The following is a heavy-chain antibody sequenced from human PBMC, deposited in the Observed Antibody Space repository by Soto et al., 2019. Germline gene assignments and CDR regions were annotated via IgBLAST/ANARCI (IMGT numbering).Heavy chain of an antibody. D-gene: IGHD4-17*01. CDR1: GYTFTSYG. CDR3: ARGGRTVTTVVSGY. Sequence: ASVKVSCKASGYTFTSYGISWVRQAPGQGLEWMGWISAYNGNTNYAQKFQGRVTMTRDTSISTAYMEPSRLRSDDTAVYYCARGGRTVTTVVSGYWGQGTLVTVSS. V-gene: IGHV1-18*01. CDR2: ISAYNGNT. J-gene: IGHJ4*02.